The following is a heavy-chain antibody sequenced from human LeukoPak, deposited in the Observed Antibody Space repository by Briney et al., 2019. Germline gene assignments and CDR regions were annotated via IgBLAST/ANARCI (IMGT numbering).Heavy chain of an antibody. V-gene: IGHV4-38-2*01. Sequence: PSETLSLTCGVSGYSISSGYYWAWIRQPTGNGLEWIGNIYHSGSTYYNPSLKSRVTISVDTSKNQFPLNLSSVTAADTAVYYCARREGTNHAPWGQGTLVTVSS. CDR1: GYSISSGYY. J-gene: IGHJ5*02. CDR2: IYHSGST. D-gene: IGHD1-14*01. CDR3: ARREGTNHAP.